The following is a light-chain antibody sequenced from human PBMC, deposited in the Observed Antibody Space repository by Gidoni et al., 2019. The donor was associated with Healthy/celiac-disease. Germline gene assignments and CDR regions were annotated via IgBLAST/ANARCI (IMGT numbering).Light chain of an antibody. Sequence: QSVLTQPPSVSAAPVQKVTISCAGSSSNIGKNYVSWYQQLTGTAPKLLIYDNNKRPSGIPDRFSGSKSGTSATLGITGLQTGDEAEYYCGTWDSSLSAGVFGGGTKLTVL. CDR1: SSNIGKNY. CDR3: GTWDSSLSAGV. V-gene: IGLV1-51*01. J-gene: IGLJ2*01. CDR2: DNN.